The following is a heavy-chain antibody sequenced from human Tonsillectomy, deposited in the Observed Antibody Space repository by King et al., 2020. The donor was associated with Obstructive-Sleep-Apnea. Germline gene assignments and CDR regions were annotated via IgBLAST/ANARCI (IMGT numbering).Heavy chain of an antibody. J-gene: IGHJ4*02. CDR1: GFTFGAYG. CDR3: AGGSGYFEARWGAYRPLGH. CDR2: ITGRGGGT. Sequence: VQLVESGGGLIQPGGSLRLSCAASGFTFGAYGMTWVRQAPGKGLEWVSSITGRGGGTYYGDSVNGRFTISRVNSKTMLYLQMNSLEVEDTAIYYCAGGSGYFEARWGAYRPLGHWGPGTMVTASS. D-gene: IGHD3-16*01. V-gene: IGHV3-23*04.